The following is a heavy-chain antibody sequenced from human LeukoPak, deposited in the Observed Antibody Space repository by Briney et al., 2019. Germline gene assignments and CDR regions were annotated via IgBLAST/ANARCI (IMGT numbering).Heavy chain of an antibody. CDR1: GGSISSYY. J-gene: IGHJ4*02. D-gene: IGHD1-26*01. Sequence: SETLSLTCTVSGGSISSYYWSWIRQPPGKGLEWIGYIYYSGSTNYNPSLKSRVTISVDTSKNQFSLKLSSVTAADTAVYYCARDLGRGSYHHMVPHYWGQGTLVTVSS. CDR2: IYYSGST. V-gene: IGHV4-59*01. CDR3: ARDLGRGSYHHMVPHY.